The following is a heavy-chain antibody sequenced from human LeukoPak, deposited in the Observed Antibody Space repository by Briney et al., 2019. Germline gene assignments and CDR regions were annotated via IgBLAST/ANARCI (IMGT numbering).Heavy chain of an antibody. CDR1: GFTVNNKY. D-gene: IGHD3-9*01. V-gene: IGHV3-30*02. CDR3: AKDGLRYRSNYMDV. Sequence: GGSLRLSCAASGFTVNNKYMTWVRQAPGKGLEWVAFIRYDGSNKYYADSVKGRFTISRDNSKNTLYLQMNSLRAEDTAVYYCAKDGLRYRSNYMDVWGKGTTVTISS. J-gene: IGHJ6*03. CDR2: IRYDGSNK.